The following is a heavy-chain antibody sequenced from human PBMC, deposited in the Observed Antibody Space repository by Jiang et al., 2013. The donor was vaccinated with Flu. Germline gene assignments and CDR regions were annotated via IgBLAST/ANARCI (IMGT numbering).Heavy chain of an antibody. Sequence: SYGISWVRQAPGQGLEWMGWISAYNGNTNYAQKLQGRVTMTTDTSTSTAYMELRSLRSDDTAVYYCARTVEWELLRFDPWGQGTLVTVSS. CDR3: ARTVEWELLRFDP. CDR2: ISAYNGNT. V-gene: IGHV1-18*01. CDR1: SYG. D-gene: IGHD1-26*01. J-gene: IGHJ5*02.